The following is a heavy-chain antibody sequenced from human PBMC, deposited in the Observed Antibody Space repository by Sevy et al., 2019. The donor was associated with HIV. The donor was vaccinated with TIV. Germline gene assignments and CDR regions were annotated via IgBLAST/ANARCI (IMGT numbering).Heavy chain of an antibody. CDR1: GFTFSNAW. V-gene: IGHV3-15*01. Sequence: GGSLRLSCAASGFTFSNAWMTWVRQAPGKGLEWVGRIKSKTDGGTTDYAAPVKGRFTISRDDSKNTLYLQVNSLKNEDTAVYYCTTHNPHCCSTSCLGWFDPWGQGTLVTVSS. J-gene: IGHJ5*02. CDR3: TTHNPHCCSTSCLGWFDP. D-gene: IGHD2-2*01. CDR2: IKSKTDGGTT.